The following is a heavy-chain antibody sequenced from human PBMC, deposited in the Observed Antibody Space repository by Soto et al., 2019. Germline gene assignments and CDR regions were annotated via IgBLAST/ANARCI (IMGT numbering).Heavy chain of an antibody. CDR1: GGSISSSSYY. D-gene: IGHD6-13*01. V-gene: IGHV4-39*02. CDR3: SRDLRGQSSSWPQHFDY. J-gene: IGHJ4*02. Sequence: QLQLQASGPGLVKPSETLSLTCTVSGGSISSSSYYWGWIRQPPGKGLEWIGSIYYSGSTYYSPCLKSGVTISVDRSKTQCSVELSAVTAADTAVYYCSRDLRGQSSSWPQHFDYWGRGTLVVVCS. CDR2: IYYSGST.